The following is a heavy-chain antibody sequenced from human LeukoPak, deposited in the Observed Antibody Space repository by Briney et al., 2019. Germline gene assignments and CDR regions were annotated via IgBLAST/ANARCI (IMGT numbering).Heavy chain of an antibody. CDR1: GYTFSSYY. J-gene: IGHJ4*02. D-gene: IGHD3-3*01. Sequence: ASVKVSCKASGYTFSSYYMHWVRQAPGQGLEWMGWSNAGNGNTKYSQEFQGRVTITRDTSASTAYMELSSLRSEDTAVYYCARDDDLEWLFDYWGQGTLVTVSS. CDR2: SNAGNGNT. V-gene: IGHV1-3*02. CDR3: ARDDDLEWLFDY.